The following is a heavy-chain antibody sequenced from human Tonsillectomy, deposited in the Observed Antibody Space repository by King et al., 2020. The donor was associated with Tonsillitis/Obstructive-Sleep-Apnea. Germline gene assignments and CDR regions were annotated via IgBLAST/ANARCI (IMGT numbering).Heavy chain of an antibody. CDR1: GGAISSSSYY. D-gene: IGHD6-13*01. CDR2: IYYSGST. V-gene: IGHV4-39*01. Sequence: QLQESGPGLVKPSETLSLSCTVSGGAISSSSYYWGWIRQPPGKGLEWIGSIYYSGSTSYNPSLKCLVTISVDTSKNQFSLKVSSVTASDTAVYYCARLLYSSSWSHGYYYMDVWGKGTTVTVSS. J-gene: IGHJ6*03. CDR3: ARLLYSSSWSHGYYYMDV.